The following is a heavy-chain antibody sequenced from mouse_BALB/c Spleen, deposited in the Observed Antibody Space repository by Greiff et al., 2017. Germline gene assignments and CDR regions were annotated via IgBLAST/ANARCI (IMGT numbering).Heavy chain of an antibody. Sequence: QVQLQQSGAELVRPGSSVKISCKASGSAFSSYWMNWVKQRPGQGLEWIGQIYPGDGDTNYNGKFKGKATLTADKSSSTAYMQLSSLTSEDSAVYFCARPPMITTAWFAYWGQGTLVTVSA. J-gene: IGHJ3*01. CDR2: IYPGDGDT. CDR1: GSAFSSYW. D-gene: IGHD2-4*01. V-gene: IGHV1-80*01. CDR3: ARPPMITTAWFAY.